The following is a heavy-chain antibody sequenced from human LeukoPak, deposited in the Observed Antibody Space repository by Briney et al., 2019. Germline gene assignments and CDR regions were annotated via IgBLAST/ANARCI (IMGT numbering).Heavy chain of an antibody. CDR3: AKVPRGAGTSSGY. CDR2: ISGSGGST. D-gene: IGHD3-3*01. Sequence: GGTLRLSCAASGFTFSRYDMNWVRQAPGKGLEWVLAISGSGGSTYYVDSVKGRFTISRDNSKNTLYLQMNSLRAADTAVYYCAKVPRGAGTSSGYWGQGTLVTVSS. CDR1: GFTFSRYD. J-gene: IGHJ4*02. V-gene: IGHV3-23*01.